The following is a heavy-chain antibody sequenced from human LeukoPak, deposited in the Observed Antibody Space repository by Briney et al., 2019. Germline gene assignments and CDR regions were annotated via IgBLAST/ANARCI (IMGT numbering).Heavy chain of an antibody. CDR3: AKPAKTDYADY. CDR1: GFTFSSYA. CDR2: INVSGGST. V-gene: IGHV3-23*01. J-gene: IGHJ4*02. Sequence: GGSLRLSCAASGFTFSSYAINWVRQAPGKGLGWVSSINVSGGSTYYADSVKGRFTISRDNSKNTLYLQMNSLRAEDTAVYYCAKPAKTDYADYWGQGTLVTVSS. D-gene: IGHD1-14*01.